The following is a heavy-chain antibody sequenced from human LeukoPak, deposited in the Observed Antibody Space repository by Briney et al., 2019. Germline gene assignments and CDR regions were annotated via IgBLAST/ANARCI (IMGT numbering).Heavy chain of an antibody. CDR2: IIPIFGTA. D-gene: IGHD2-15*01. Sequence: SVKVSCKASGGTFSSYAISWVRQAPGQGLEWMGGIIPIFGTANYAQKFQGRVTITADESTSTAYMELSSLRSEDTAVYHCARAGGGFLDYYYYYGMDVWGQGTTVTVSS. J-gene: IGHJ6*02. CDR1: GGTFSSYA. V-gene: IGHV1-69*13. CDR3: ARAGGGFLDYYYYYGMDV.